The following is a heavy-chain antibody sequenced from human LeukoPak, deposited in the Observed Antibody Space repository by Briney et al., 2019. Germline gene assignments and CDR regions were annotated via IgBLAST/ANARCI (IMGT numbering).Heavy chain of an antibody. Sequence: ASVKVSCKASGYTFTGYYMHWVRQAPGQGLEWMGWINPNSGGTNYAQKFQGRVTMTRDTSISTAYMELSRLRSDDTAVYYCASASRSGYDYTSGLIDYWGQGTLVTVSS. CDR2: INPNSGGT. CDR1: GYTFTGYY. V-gene: IGHV1-2*02. J-gene: IGHJ4*02. CDR3: ASASRSGYDYTSGLIDY. D-gene: IGHD3-22*01.